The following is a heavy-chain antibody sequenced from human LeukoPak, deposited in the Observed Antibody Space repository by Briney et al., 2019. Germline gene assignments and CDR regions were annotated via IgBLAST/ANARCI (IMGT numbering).Heavy chain of an antibody. CDR3: AREQSIVVVPAAIWEPYNWFDP. V-gene: IGHV3-30-3*01. D-gene: IGHD2-2*01. CDR1: GFTFSSYA. J-gene: IGHJ5*02. CDR2: ISYDGSNK. Sequence: PGGSLRLSCAASGFTFSSYAMHWVRQAPGKGLEWVAVISYDGSNKYYADSVKGRFTISRDNSKNTLYLQMNGLRAEDTAVYYCAREQSIVVVPAAIWEPYNWFDPWGQGTLVTVSS.